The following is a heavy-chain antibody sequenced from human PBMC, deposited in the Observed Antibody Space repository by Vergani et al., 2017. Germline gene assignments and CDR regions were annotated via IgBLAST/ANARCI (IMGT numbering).Heavy chain of an antibody. Sequence: EVQLVESGGGSVQSGGSLGLSCVASGFSFNTYWMHWVRQVPGKGLMWVARIDEYGNRATYGDFETGRFTISRDNAKNTVFLQMNNLRADDAGVYYCVRTEXCTGIAWNTLFDSWGQGALVTVSS. V-gene: IGHV3-74*03. J-gene: IGHJ5*01. CDR3: VRTEXCTGIAWNTLFDS. D-gene: IGHD2-8*02. CDR1: GFSFNTYW. CDR2: IDEYGNRA.